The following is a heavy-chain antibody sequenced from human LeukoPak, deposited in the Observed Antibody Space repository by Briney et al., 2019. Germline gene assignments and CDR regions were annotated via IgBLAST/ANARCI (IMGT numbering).Heavy chain of an antibody. J-gene: IGHJ4*02. V-gene: IGHV3-30*02. Sequence: GGSLRLSCAVSGFTFSSYGMHWVRQAPGKGLEWVAFIRYDGSNKYYADSVKGRFTISRDNSKNTLYLQMNSLRAEDTAVYYCAKDRIIYGSGSYTSYDYWGQGTLVTVSS. CDR3: AKDRIIYGSGSYTSYDY. CDR2: IRYDGSNK. D-gene: IGHD3-10*01. CDR1: GFTFSSYG.